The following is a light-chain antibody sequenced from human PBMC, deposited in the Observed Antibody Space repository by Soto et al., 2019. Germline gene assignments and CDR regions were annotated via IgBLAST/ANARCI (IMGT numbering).Light chain of an antibody. CDR2: AAD. CDR1: PSIGSY. V-gene: IGKV1-39*01. CDR3: QQNYDVPYT. J-gene: IGKJ2*01. Sequence: HLTQAPSLLSASVGDRVTITCRASPSIGSYLNWYQHKPGEAPKLLIFAADTLKSGVPSRFSGSGFNKEFTLTVTSLQPEDFATYSCQQNYDVPYTFGLGTRVEIK.